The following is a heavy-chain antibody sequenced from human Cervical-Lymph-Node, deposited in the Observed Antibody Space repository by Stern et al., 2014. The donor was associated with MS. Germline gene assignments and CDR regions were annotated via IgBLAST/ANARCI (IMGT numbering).Heavy chain of an antibody. V-gene: IGHV4-30-2*01. CDR3: ARSSVTTPNAFDI. CDR2: INHSVST. D-gene: IGHD4-17*01. J-gene: IGHJ3*02. Sequence: QLQLQESGSGLVKPSQTLSLTCAVSGGSISSGGYSWSWIRQPPGKGLEWIVYINHSVSTYYTPSLRSRVTISVDRSKNQFSLKLSSVTAADTAVYYCARSSVTTPNAFDIWGQGTMVTVSS. CDR1: GGSISSGGYS.